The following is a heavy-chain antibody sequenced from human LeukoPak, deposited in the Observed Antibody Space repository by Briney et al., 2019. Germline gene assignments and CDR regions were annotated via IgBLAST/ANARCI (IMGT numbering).Heavy chain of an antibody. CDR2: INHSGST. CDR1: GGSFSGYY. J-gene: IGHJ4*02. D-gene: IGHD4-17*01. CDR3: ARASQDYGDSFDY. V-gene: IGHV4-34*01. Sequence: PSETLSLTSAVYGGSFSGYYWSWIRQPPGKGLEWIGEINHSGSTNYNPSLKSRVTISLDTSKNQFSLKLSSVTAADTAVYYCARASQDYGDSFDYWGQGTLVTVSS.